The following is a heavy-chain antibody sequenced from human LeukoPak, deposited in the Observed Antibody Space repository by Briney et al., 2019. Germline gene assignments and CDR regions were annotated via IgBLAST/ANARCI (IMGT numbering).Heavy chain of an antibody. Sequence: GGSLRLSCAASGFRFSNYEMNWVRQAPGKGLEWVSYISSSSRAIFYADSVKGRFTISRDNAKNSMFLQMSSLRAEDTAVYYCAREGYHFDFWGQGALVTVSS. CDR1: GFRFSNYE. V-gene: IGHV3-48*03. CDR3: AREGYHFDF. J-gene: IGHJ4*02. D-gene: IGHD5-18*01. CDR2: ISSSSRAI.